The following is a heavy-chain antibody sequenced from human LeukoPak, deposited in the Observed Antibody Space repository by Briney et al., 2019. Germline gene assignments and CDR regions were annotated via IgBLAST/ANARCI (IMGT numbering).Heavy chain of an antibody. CDR3: VRQASSSTWPYYFDY. CDR1: GYSFTNYY. CDR2: VYPGDSGT. J-gene: IGHJ4*02. V-gene: IGHV5-51*01. Sequence: GESLKISCQGSGYSFTNYYIGWVRQMPGKGLEWMGIVYPGDSGTRYSPSFQGQVTISADKSISATYLQWSSLKASDTAMYYCVRQASSSTWPYYFDYWGQGTLVTVSS. D-gene: IGHD6-13*01.